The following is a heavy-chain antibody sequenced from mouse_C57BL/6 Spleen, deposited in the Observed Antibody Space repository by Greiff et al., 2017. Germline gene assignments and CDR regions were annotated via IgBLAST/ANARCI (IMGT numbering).Heavy chain of an antibody. Sequence: EVQLQQSGPELVKPGASVKISCKASGYTFTDYYMNWVKQSHGKSLEWIGDINPNNGGTSYNQKFKGKATLTVDKSSSTAYMELRSLTSEDSAVYYCARPYYYGPYFDYWGQGTTLTVSS. CDR2: INPNNGGT. V-gene: IGHV1-26*01. CDR1: GYTFTDYY. D-gene: IGHD1-1*01. J-gene: IGHJ2*01. CDR3: ARPYYYGPYFDY.